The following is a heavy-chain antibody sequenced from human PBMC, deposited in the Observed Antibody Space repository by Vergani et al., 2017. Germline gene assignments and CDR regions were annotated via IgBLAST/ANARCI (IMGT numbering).Heavy chain of an antibody. V-gene: IGHV4-38-2*02. Sequence: QVQLQESGPGLLKPSETLSLICDVFDFISNGHYWGWIRQSPEKGLEWIGSLYASGSTYYSPSLKSRVAISVDTSKNQFSLKLSSVTAADTAVYYCARDRRGYCSSTSCLNYFDLWGQGTLVTVSS. CDR3: ARDRRGYCSSTSCLNYFDL. CDR2: LYASGST. CDR1: DFISNGHY. D-gene: IGHD2-2*01. J-gene: IGHJ4*02.